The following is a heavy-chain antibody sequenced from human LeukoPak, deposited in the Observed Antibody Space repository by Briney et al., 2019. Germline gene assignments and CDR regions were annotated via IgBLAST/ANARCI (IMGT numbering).Heavy chain of an antibody. CDR2: ISSSSSYM. CDR1: GFNFNIYS. Sequence: GGSLRLSCAASGFNFNIYSMNWVRQAPGKGLEWVSSISSSSSYMYYADSVQGRFTISRDNAKTSLYLQMNSLRAEDTAVYYCARDSGVAVGGIDYWGQGTLVTVSS. D-gene: IGHD6-19*01. CDR3: ARDSGVAVGGIDY. V-gene: IGHV3-21*01. J-gene: IGHJ4*02.